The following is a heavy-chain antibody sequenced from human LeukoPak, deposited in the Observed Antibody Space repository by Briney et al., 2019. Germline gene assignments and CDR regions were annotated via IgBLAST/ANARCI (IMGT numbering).Heavy chain of an antibody. J-gene: IGHJ4*02. CDR3: ARGGVDYYYDSSGYYKPFDY. Sequence: SETLSLTCTVSGVSISSYYWSWIRQPPGKGLEWIARILHSGGTTYNPSLRSRATISIDTSNHQFSLGLNSVTAADTAVYYCARGGVDYYYDSSGYYKPFDYWGQGTLVTVSS. CDR2: ILHSGGT. D-gene: IGHD3-22*01. V-gene: IGHV4-4*09. CDR1: GVSISSYY.